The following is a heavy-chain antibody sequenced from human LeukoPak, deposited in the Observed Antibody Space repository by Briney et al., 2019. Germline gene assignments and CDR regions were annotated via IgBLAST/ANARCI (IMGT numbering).Heavy chain of an antibody. CDR1: GFSFSPYW. V-gene: IGHV3-7*03. J-gene: IGHJ4*02. D-gene: IGHD1-26*01. CDR2: IETHGSAD. CDR3: ANGDGSYYGFDY. Sequence: GGSLRLSCVGSGFSFSPYWMSWVRQAPGKGLEWLANIETHGSADYYVDSVKGRFTISRDNAKNTLFLHMRSLRAEDTAVYYCANGDGSYYGFDYWGQGTLVTVSS.